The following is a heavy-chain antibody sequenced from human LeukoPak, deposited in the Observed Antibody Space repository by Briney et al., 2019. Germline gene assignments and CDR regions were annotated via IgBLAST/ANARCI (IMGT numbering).Heavy chain of an antibody. J-gene: IGHJ4*02. CDR2: IGGSGGST. V-gene: IGHV3-23*01. CDR1: GFTFSSYG. D-gene: IGHD6-13*01. Sequence: GGSLRLSCAASGFTFSSYGMIWVRQAPGKGLEWVSGIGGSGGSTYLADSVKGRFTVSRDNSKNTLYLQMSSLRADDTAVYYCAKDRPTVYSSSWLHFLDSWGQGTLVTVSS. CDR3: AKDRPTVYSSSWLHFLDS.